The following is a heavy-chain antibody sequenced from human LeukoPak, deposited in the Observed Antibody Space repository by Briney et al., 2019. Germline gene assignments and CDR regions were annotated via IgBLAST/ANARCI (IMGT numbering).Heavy chain of an antibody. D-gene: IGHD2-2*01. V-gene: IGHV3-30*02. Sequence: GGSLRLSCAASGFTFSSYGMHWVRQAPGKGLEWVAFIRYDGSNKYYADSVKGRFTISRDNAKNSLYLQMNSLRAEDTAVYYCARAPAAMPAYYYGMDVWGQGTTVTVSS. CDR2: IRYDGSNK. CDR1: GFTFSSYG. J-gene: IGHJ6*02. CDR3: ARAPAAMPAYYYGMDV.